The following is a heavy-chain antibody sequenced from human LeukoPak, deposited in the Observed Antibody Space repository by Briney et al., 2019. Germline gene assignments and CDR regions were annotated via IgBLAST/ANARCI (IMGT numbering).Heavy chain of an antibody. V-gene: IGHV3-13*01. CDR1: GFTFSSYD. CDR2: IGTAGDT. Sequence: GGSLRLSCAASGFTFSSYDMHWVRQATGKGLEWVSAIGTAGDTYYPGSVKGRFTISRENAKNSLYLQMNSLRAEDTAVYYCARDQRSFDGHGSGYYYCMDVWGQGTTVTVSS. J-gene: IGHJ6*02. CDR3: ARDQRSFDGHGSGYYYCMDV. D-gene: IGHD3-9*01.